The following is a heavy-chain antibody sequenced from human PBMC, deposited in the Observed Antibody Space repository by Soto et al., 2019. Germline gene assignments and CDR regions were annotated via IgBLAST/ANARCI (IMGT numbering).Heavy chain of an antibody. CDR2: IIPIFGTA. D-gene: IGHD6-13*01. J-gene: IGHJ6*02. CDR3: ARLRSSSWYSPEGGGMDV. V-gene: IGHV1-69*01. CDR1: GGTFSSYA. Sequence: QVQLVQSGAEVKKPGSSVKVSCKASGGTFSSYAISWVRQAPGQGLEWMAGIIPIFGTANYAQKFQRRVTITADESTSTAYMELSSLRSAETGEYYCARLRSSSWYSPEGGGMDVWGQGTTVTVSS.